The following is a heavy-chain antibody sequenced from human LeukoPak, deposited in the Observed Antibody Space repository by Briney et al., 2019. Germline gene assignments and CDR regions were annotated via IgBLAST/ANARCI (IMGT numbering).Heavy chain of an antibody. D-gene: IGHD3-10*01. CDR1: GFTFSSYA. Sequence: GGSLRLSCAASGFTFSSYAMSWVRQAPGKGLEWVSAISGSGGSTYYADSVKGRFTISRDNSKNTLYLQMNSLRAEDTAVYYCAKDEYGSGTPVPEDFDYWGQGTLVTVSS. V-gene: IGHV3-23*01. CDR3: AKDEYGSGTPVPEDFDY. J-gene: IGHJ4*02. CDR2: ISGSGGST.